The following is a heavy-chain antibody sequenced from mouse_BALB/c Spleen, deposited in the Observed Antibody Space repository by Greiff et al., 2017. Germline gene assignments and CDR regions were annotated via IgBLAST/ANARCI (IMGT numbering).Heavy chain of an antibody. Sequence: EVKLVESGGGLVKPGGSLKLSCAASGFTFSSYAMSWVRQTPEKRLEWVASISSGGSTYYPDSVKGRFTISRDNARNILYLQMSSLRSEDTAMYYCARPGGGYAMDYWGQGTSVTVSS. CDR2: ISSGGST. CDR3: ARPGGGYAMDY. V-gene: IGHV5-6-5*01. CDR1: GFTFSSYA. J-gene: IGHJ4*01.